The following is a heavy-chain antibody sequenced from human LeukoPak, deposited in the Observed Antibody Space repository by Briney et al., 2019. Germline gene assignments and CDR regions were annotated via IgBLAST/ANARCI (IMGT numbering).Heavy chain of an antibody. J-gene: IGHJ4*02. CDR1: GFTFSSYG. CDR3: AKDGLPLPAALTYFDY. CDR2: ISGSDTTT. V-gene: IGHV3-23*01. Sequence: QSGGSLRLSCAASGFTFSSYGMTWVRQAPGKGLEWVSGISGSDTTTYYADSVKGRFTISRDNSKNTLYLQMNSLRAEDTAVYYCAKDGLPLPAALTYFDYWGQGTLVTVSS. D-gene: IGHD2-2*01.